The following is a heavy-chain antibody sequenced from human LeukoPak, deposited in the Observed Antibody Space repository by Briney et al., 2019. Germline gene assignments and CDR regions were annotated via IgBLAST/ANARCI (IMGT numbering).Heavy chain of an antibody. Sequence: ASVKVSCKASGYNFITYGISWVRQAPGQGLEWMGWISGYNGNTNYAQKLQGRVTMTTDTSTSTACMELRSLRSDDTAVYYCARDIIGGKNWFDPWGQGTLVTVSS. D-gene: IGHD3-16*01. J-gene: IGHJ5*02. CDR1: GYNFITYG. V-gene: IGHV1-18*01. CDR2: ISGYNGNT. CDR3: ARDIIGGKNWFDP.